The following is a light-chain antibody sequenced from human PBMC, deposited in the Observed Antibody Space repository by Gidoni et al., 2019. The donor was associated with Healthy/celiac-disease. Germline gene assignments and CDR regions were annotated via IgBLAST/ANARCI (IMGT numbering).Light chain of an antibody. CDR2: GAS. CDR1: QSVSSSY. V-gene: IGKV3-20*01. Sequence: EIVLTQSPGTLSLSPGERATLSCRASQSVSSSYLDWYQQKPGQAPRLLIYGASSRATGIPDRFSGSGSGTDFTLTISRLEPEDFAVYYCQQYGSSLMYTFGQGTKLEIK. J-gene: IGKJ2*01. CDR3: QQYGSSLMYT.